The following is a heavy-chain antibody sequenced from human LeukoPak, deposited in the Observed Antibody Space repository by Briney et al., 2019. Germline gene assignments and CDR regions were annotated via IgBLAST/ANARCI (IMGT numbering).Heavy chain of an antibody. CDR3: AKGRYSSGWNYFDY. J-gene: IGHJ4*02. CDR2: IGTAGDP. Sequence: GGSLRLSCAASGFTFSSYDMHWVRQATGKGLEWVSAIGTAGDPYYPGSVKGRFTISRENAKNSLYLQMNSLRAEDTAVYHCAKGRYSSGWNYFDYWGQGTLVTVSS. D-gene: IGHD6-19*01. V-gene: IGHV3-13*05. CDR1: GFTFSSYD.